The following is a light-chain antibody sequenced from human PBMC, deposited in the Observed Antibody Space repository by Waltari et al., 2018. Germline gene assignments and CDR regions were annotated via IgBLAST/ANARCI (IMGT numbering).Light chain of an antibody. J-gene: IGKJ1*01. CDR3: QQYGDSLWT. CDR2: GAS. V-gene: IGKV3-20*01. Sequence: EIALTQSPGTLSSSPGDRAPLSCRASQSVTGTYLAWYQQKPGQAPKVLIYGASSRATGIPDRFSGSGSGTDFTLTISRLEPEDFAVYYCQQYGDSLWTFGQGTKVEIK. CDR1: QSVTGTY.